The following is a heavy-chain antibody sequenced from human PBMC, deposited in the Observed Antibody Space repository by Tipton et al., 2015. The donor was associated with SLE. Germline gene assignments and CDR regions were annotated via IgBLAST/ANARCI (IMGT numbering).Heavy chain of an antibody. Sequence: TLSLTCTVSGDSVSSTNSYWAWIRQPHGKGLEWVGTIFNTGTTYYNSSLKSRVAISADTSKNQFSLTLMSVTGADTAAYFCARARSDDTFWTDYFYFFYYVDVWGKGTTVNVSS. D-gene: IGHD3/OR15-3a*01. CDR1: GDSVSSTNSY. V-gene: IGHV4-39*07. CDR3: ARARSDDTFWTDYFYFFYYVDV. CDR2: IFNTGTT. J-gene: IGHJ6*03.